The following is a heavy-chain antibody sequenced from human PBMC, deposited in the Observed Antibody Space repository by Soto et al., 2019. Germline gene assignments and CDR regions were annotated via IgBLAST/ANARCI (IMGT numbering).Heavy chain of an antibody. D-gene: IGHD6-19*01. Sequence: QVQLVESGGGVDQRGRSLRLSCAASGFTFSSYGMHWVRQAPGKGLEWVAVIWYDGSNKYYADSVKGRFTISRDNSKNTLYLQMNSLRAEDTAVYYCARDQGIAVVRNYYYGMDVWGQGTTVTVSS. V-gene: IGHV3-33*01. CDR3: ARDQGIAVVRNYYYGMDV. J-gene: IGHJ6*02. CDR1: GFTFSSYG. CDR2: IWYDGSNK.